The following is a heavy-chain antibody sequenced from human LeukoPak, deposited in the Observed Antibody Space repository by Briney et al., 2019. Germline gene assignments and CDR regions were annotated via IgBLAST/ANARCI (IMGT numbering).Heavy chain of an antibody. CDR1: GYTFIDYY. CDR3: ARDLPSTPNWELDY. V-gene: IGHV1-2*06. J-gene: IGHJ4*02. Sequence: GASVKVSCKSSGYTFIDYYIHWVRQAPGQGLEWMGRINPNSGGTNSAQTFQGRVTMTRDTFISTAYMELNRLTSGDTAVYYCARDLPSTPNWELDYWGQGTLVTVSS. D-gene: IGHD7-27*01. CDR2: INPNSGGT.